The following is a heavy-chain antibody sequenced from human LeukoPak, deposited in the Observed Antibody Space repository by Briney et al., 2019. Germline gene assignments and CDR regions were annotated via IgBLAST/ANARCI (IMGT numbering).Heavy chain of an antibody. CDR1: GFTFSSYS. CDR3: ARDNYYSIDY. J-gene: IGHJ4*02. D-gene: IGHD1-26*01. V-gene: IGHV3-21*01. Sequence: PGGSLRLSCAASGFTFSSYSMNWVRQAPGKGLEWVSSISSSSSYIYYADSVKGRFTISRDNAKNTVYLQMSGLGVDDTAVYYCARDNYYSIDYWGQGTLVTVSS. CDR2: ISSSSSYI.